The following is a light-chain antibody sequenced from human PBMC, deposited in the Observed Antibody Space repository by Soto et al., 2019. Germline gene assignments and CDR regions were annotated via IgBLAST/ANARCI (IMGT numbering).Light chain of an antibody. CDR3: SSFAGSSVV. Sequence: QSALTQPPSASGSLGQSVTIPCTGTSSDVGDYNYVSWYQQHPGKVPKLMIYEVSKRPSGVPDRFSGSKSGNTASLTVSGLQAEDEADYYCSSFAGSSVVFGGGTKLTVL. CDR2: EVS. CDR1: SSDVGDYNY. V-gene: IGLV2-8*01. J-gene: IGLJ2*01.